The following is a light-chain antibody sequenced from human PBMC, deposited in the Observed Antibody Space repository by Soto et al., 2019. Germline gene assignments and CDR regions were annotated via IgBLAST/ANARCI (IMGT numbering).Light chain of an antibody. CDR2: GAS. CDR1: QSVSSSY. V-gene: IGKV3-20*01. J-gene: IGKJ5*01. CDR3: QQYGSSPPIT. Sequence: ESVLTQSPSTLSLSPGERATLSFMAIQSVSSSYLAWYQQKPGQSPRLLIYGASSRATGIPDRFSGSGSGTDFTLTISRLEPEDFAVYYCQQYGSSPPITFGQGTRLEI.